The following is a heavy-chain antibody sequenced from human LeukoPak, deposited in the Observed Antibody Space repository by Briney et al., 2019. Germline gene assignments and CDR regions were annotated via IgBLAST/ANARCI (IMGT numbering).Heavy chain of an antibody. J-gene: IGHJ4*02. CDR1: GFNFGDYA. CDR2: IRNKVYGGTI. Sequence: GGSLRLSCTDSGFNFGDYAMGWVRQAPGKGLEWVGFIRNKVYGGTIEYDAAVKGRFTISRDDSKSIAFLQMDSLKTEDTAVYYCLRYYGSGSLSGYWGQGTLVTVSS. CDR3: LRYYGSGSLSGY. V-gene: IGHV3-49*04. D-gene: IGHD3-10*01.